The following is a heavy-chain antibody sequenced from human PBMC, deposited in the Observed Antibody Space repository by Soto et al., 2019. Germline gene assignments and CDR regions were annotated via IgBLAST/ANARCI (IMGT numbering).Heavy chain of an antibody. CDR1: GYNFIDYG. CDR2: ISAFNGNT. V-gene: IGHV1-18*01. J-gene: IGHJ5*02. CDR3: TRDRRRVPTAS. D-gene: IGHD2-21*02. Sequence: QVQLVQSGAEVKKPGASVKVSCKASGYNFIDYGITWVRQAPGQGLEWMGWISAFNGNTNYVQKLQGRVTMTTDTATSTAYLELRSLRADDTAVYSCTRDRRRVPTASWGQGTLVTVSS.